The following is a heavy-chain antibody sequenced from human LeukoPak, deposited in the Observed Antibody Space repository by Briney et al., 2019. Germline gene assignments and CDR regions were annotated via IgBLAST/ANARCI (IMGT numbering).Heavy chain of an antibody. V-gene: IGHV4-39*07. J-gene: IGHJ4*02. CDR2: INHSGST. CDR1: GGSISSSSNY. Sequence: PSETLSLTCTVSGGSISSSSNYWGWIRQPPGNGLEWIGEINHSGSTNYNPSLKSRVTISVDTSKNQFSLKLSSVTAADTAVYYCARGPSTVTTDSGMDYWGQGTLVTVSS. D-gene: IGHD4-11*01. CDR3: ARGPSTVTTDSGMDY.